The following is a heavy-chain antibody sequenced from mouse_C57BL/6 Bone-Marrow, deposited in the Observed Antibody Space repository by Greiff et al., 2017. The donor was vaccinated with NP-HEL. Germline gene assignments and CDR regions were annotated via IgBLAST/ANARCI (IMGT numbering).Heavy chain of an antibody. CDR2: IYPGDGDT. Sequence: VQLQQSGAELVKPGASVKISCKASGYAFSSYWMNWVKQRPGKGLEWIGQIYPGDGDTNYNGKFKGKATLTADKSSSTAYMQLSSLTSEDSAVYFCAGGSNWYYFDYWGQGTTLTVSS. CDR1: GYAFSSYW. D-gene: IGHD2-5*01. J-gene: IGHJ2*01. V-gene: IGHV1-80*01. CDR3: AGGSNWYYFDY.